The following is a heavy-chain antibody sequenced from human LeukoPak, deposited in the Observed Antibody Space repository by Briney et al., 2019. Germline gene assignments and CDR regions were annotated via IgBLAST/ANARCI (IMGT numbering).Heavy chain of an antibody. Sequence: GGSLRLSCAASGFTFSDYAMNWVRLAPGKGLEWVSSISGSSNYIYYADSVKGRFTISRGNAKNSLYLQMNSLRIEDTAVYYCARDESGDNDAFDIWGQGTMVTVSS. V-gene: IGHV3-21*01. D-gene: IGHD2-21*01. CDR1: GFTFSDYA. CDR2: ISGSSNYI. CDR3: ARDESGDNDAFDI. J-gene: IGHJ3*02.